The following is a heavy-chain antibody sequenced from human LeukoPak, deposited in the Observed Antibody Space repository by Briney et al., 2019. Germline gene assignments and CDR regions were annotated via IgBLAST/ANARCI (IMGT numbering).Heavy chain of an antibody. CDR1: GGSISSSSYY. CDR3: ARSRKYYYGSGALYYGMDV. J-gene: IGHJ6*02. V-gene: IGHV4-39*07. Sequence: RPSETLSLTCTVSGGSISSSSYYWSWIRQPPGKGLEWIGEINHSGSTNYNPSLKSRVTISVDTSKNQFSLKLSSVTAADTAVYYCARSRKYYYGSGALYYGMDVWGQGTTVTVSS. D-gene: IGHD3-10*01. CDR2: INHSGST.